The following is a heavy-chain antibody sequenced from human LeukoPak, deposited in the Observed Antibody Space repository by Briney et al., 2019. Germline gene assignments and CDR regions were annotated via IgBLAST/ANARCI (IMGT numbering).Heavy chain of an antibody. J-gene: IGHJ4*02. CDR3: AKEDHRIAVAGVATDY. D-gene: IGHD6-19*01. CDR1: GFTFSRYW. CDR2: ISGSGGST. Sequence: PGGSLRLSCAASGFTFSRYWMSWVRQAPGKGLEWVSAISGSGGSTYYADSVKGRFTISRDNSKNTLYLQMNSLRAEDTAVYYCAKEDHRIAVAGVATDYWGQGTLVTVSS. V-gene: IGHV3-23*01.